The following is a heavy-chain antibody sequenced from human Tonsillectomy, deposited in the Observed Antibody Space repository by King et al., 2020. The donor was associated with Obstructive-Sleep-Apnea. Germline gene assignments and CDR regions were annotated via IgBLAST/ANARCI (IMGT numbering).Heavy chain of an antibody. D-gene: IGHD3-16*02. J-gene: IGHJ4*02. CDR3: AEITFGGVIVFDY. Sequence: VQLQQWGAGLLKPSEPLSLTCAVYGGSFSGYYWSWIRQPPGKGLEWIGEINHSGSTNYNPSLKSRVTISVDTSKNQFSLKLSSVTAADTAVYYCAEITFGGVIVFDYWGQGTLVTVSS. CDR2: INHSGST. V-gene: IGHV4-34*01. CDR1: GGSFSGYY.